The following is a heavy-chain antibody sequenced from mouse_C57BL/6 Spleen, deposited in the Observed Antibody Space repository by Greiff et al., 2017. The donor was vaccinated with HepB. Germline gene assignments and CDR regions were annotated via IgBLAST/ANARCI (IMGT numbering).Heavy chain of an antibody. CDR2: TFYSGIT. CDR1: GFSINSDCY. Sequence: EVQLQQSGPSLVRPSQTLSLTCTVTGFSINSDCYWIWIRQFPGNKLEYIGYTFYSGITYYNPSLESRTYITRDTSKNQFSLKLSSVTTEDTATYYCARDRDYGSSSRFAYWGQGTLVTVSA. D-gene: IGHD1-1*01. V-gene: IGHV3-3*01. CDR3: ARDRDYGSSSRFAY. J-gene: IGHJ3*01.